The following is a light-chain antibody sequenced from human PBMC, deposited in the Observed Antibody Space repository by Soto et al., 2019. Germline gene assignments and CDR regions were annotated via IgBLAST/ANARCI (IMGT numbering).Light chain of an antibody. V-gene: IGLV2-14*01. Sequence: QSALTQPASVSGSPGQSITISCTGTSSDVGGYNYVSWYQQHPGKAPKLMIYEVSHRPSGVSNRFSGSKSGNTAFLTISGLQAEDEADYYCSSYTSSNTWVFGGGTKLTVL. CDR1: SSDVGGYNY. CDR2: EVS. CDR3: SSYTSSNTWV. J-gene: IGLJ3*02.